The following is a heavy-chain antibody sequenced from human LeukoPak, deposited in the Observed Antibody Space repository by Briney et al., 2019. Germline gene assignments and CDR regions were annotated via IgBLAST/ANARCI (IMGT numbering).Heavy chain of an antibody. CDR1: GFTFSSYA. Sequence: GGSLRLSCAASGFTFSSYALSWVRQAPGKGLDWVSGINGSGGDKYHADSVKGRFTISRDNSRNTVYLHMNGLRAEDTAVYFCAKMAGPELRHYFDSWGQGALVSVSS. J-gene: IGHJ4*02. V-gene: IGHV3-23*01. CDR2: INGSGGDK. CDR3: AKMAGPELRHYFDS. D-gene: IGHD1-7*01.